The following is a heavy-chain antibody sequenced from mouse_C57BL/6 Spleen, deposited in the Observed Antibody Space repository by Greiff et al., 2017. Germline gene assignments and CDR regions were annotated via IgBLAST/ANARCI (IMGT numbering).Heavy chain of an antibody. CDR3: ARCRGAIDD. Sequence: VQLKQSGPELVKPGASVKMSCKASGYTITDYNMHWVKQSHGKSLEWIGYINPNNGGTSYNQKFKGKATLTVNKSSSTAYMELRSLTSEDSAVYYCARCRGAIDDWGKGTSVTVSS. J-gene: IGHJ4*01. CDR1: GYTITDYN. CDR2: INPNNGGT. V-gene: IGHV1-22*01.